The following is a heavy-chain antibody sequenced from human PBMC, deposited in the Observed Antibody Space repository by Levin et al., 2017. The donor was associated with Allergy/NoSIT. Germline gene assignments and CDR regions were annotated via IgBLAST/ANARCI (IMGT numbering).Heavy chain of an antibody. CDR3: AKDLGDYGDNSQNWFDP. CDR1: GFTFSSYA. Sequence: GESLKISCAASGFTFSSYAMIWVRQAPGRGLEWVSAISGSGGSTYYADSVEGRFTISRDNSKNTGYLQMNSLRAEDSALYYCAKDLGDYGDNSQNWFDPWGQGTLVTVSS. V-gene: IGHV3-23*01. D-gene: IGHD4-23*01. CDR2: ISGSGGST. J-gene: IGHJ5*02.